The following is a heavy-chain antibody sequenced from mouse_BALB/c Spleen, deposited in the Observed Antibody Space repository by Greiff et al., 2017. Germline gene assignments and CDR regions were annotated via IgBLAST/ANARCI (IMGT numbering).Heavy chain of an antibody. CDR2: IDPSDSET. V-gene: IGHV1S127*01. Sequence: QVQLQQSGPQLVRPGASVKISCKASGYSFTSYWMHWVKQRPGQGLEWIGMIDPSDSETRLNQKFKDKATLTVDKSSSTAYMQLSSPTSEDSAVYYCARGWLLPYYYAMDYWGQGTSVTVSS. CDR1: GYSFTSYW. CDR3: ARGWLLPYYYAMDY. D-gene: IGHD2-3*01. J-gene: IGHJ4*01.